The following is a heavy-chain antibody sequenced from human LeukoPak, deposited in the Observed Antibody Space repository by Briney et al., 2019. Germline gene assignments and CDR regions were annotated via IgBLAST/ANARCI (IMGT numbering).Heavy chain of an antibody. D-gene: IGHD3-16*01. V-gene: IGHV4-39*01. J-gene: IGHJ4*02. CDR2: INYSGST. CDR1: GGSISSGRYY. CDR3: ASILSPVY. Sequence: PSETLSLTCTVSGGSISSGRYYWGWIRQPPGKGLEWIGTINYSGSTYYNPSLKSRVTVSVDTSKNQFSLKLSSVTAADTAVYYCASILSPVYWGQGTLVTVSS.